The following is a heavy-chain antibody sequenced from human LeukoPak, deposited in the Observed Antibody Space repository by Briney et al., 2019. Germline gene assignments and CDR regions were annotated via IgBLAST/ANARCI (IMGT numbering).Heavy chain of an antibody. CDR1: GFTFSSYA. V-gene: IGHV3-23*01. CDR2: ISGSGGST. J-gene: IGHJ4*02. Sequence: PGGSLRLSCAASGFTFSSYAMSWVRQAPGKGLEWVSAISGSGGSTYYADSVKGRFTISRDNSKNTLYLQMNSLRAEDTAVYYCARDGDGSGWTDYWGQGTLVTVSS. D-gene: IGHD6-19*01. CDR3: ARDGDGSGWTDY.